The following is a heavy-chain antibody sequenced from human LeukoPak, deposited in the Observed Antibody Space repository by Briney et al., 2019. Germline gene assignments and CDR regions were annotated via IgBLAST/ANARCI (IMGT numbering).Heavy chain of an antibody. V-gene: IGHV3-7*04. CDR3: ARGQVTAVTGLASFDI. CDR1: GFIIISYR. Sequence: PGGSLRLSCAASGFIIISYRMSWVRQAPGKGLEWVANINQDASEKYYVDSVKGRFTISRDNGKKSLYLQMNSLRAEDTAVYYCARGQVTAVTGLASFDIWGQGTMVTVSS. CDR2: INQDASEK. J-gene: IGHJ3*02. D-gene: IGHD4-17*01.